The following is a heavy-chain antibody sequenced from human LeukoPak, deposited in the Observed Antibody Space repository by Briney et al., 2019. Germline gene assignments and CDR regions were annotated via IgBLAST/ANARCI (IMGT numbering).Heavy chain of an antibody. CDR1: GGSISSSSYY. D-gene: IGHD2-15*01. Sequence: TSETLSLTCTVSGGSISSSSYYWGWIRQPPGKGLEWIGSIYYSGSTYYNPSLKSRVTISVDTSKNQFSLKLSSVTAADTAVYYCARADVLGYCSGGSCSGDAFDIWGQGTMVTVSS. CDR2: IYYSGST. J-gene: IGHJ3*02. V-gene: IGHV4-39*01. CDR3: ARADVLGYCSGGSCSGDAFDI.